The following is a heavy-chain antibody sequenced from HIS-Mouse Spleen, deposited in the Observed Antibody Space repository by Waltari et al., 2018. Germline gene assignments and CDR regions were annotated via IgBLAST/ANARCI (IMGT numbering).Heavy chain of an antibody. V-gene: IGHV1-46*03. CDR2: INPSGGST. CDR3: ARDWERGWFDP. Sequence: QVQLVQSGAEVKKPGASVKVSCKASGYTFTSYYMHWVRQAPGQGLEWMGIINPSGGSTSYAQKFQGRVTMTRETATSTVYMGLSSLRSEDTAVYYCARDWERGWFDPWAREPWSPSPQ. CDR1: GYTFTSYY. D-gene: IGHD1-26*01. J-gene: IGHJ5*02.